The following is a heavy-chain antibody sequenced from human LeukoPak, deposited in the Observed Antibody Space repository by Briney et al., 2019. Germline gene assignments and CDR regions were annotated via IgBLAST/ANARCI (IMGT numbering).Heavy chain of an antibody. Sequence: GGSLRLSCAASGFTFDDYAMHWVRQAPGKGLERVSGISWNSGSIGYADSVKGRFTISRDNAKNSLYLQMNSLRAEDTALYYCAKDSYSSSWYVLDYWGQGTLVTVSS. D-gene: IGHD6-13*01. J-gene: IGHJ4*02. V-gene: IGHV3-9*01. CDR1: GFTFDDYA. CDR2: ISWNSGSI. CDR3: AKDSYSSSWYVLDY.